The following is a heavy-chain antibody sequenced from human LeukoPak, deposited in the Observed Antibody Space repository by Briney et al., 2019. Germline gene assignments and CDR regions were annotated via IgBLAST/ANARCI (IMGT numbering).Heavy chain of an antibody. Sequence: SETLSLTCTVSGYSISSGYYWGWIRQPPGKGLEWIGSIYHSGSTYYNPSLKSRVTISVDTSKNQFSLKLSSVTAADTAVYYCAGPDYGDYYFDYWGQGTLVTVSS. D-gene: IGHD4-17*01. CDR1: GYSISSGYY. J-gene: IGHJ4*02. V-gene: IGHV4-38-2*02. CDR3: AGPDYGDYYFDY. CDR2: IYHSGST.